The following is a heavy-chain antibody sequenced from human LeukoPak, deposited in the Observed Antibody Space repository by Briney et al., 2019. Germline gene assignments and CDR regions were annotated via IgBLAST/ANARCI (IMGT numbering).Heavy chain of an antibody. Sequence: PSQTLSLTCTVSGGSISSGGYSWSWIRQPPGKGLEWIGYIYYSGSTNYNPSLKSRVTISVDTSKNQFSLKLSSVTAADTAVYYCARDHLSRGYSYGYDYWGQGTLVTVSS. V-gene: IGHV4-61*08. CDR2: IYYSGST. CDR3: ARDHLSRGYSYGYDY. CDR1: GGSISSGGYS. D-gene: IGHD5-18*01. J-gene: IGHJ4*02.